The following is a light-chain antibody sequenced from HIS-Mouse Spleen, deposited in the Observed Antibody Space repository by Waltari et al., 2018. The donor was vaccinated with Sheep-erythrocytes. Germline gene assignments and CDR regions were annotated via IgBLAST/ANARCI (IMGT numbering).Light chain of an antibody. CDR1: KRVSSN. CDR2: GAS. V-gene: IGKV3-15*01. Sequence: EIVMTQSPATLSVSPGERATLSCRARKRVSSNLAWYQQKPGQAPRLLIYGASTRATGIPARFSGSESVTEFTLTIRCMQSEYFAVYYCQQYNNWPPWTFGQGTNVEIK. CDR3: QQYNNWPPWT. J-gene: IGKJ1*01.